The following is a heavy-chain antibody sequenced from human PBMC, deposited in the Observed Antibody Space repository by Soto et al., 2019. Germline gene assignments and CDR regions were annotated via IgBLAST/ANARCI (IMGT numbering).Heavy chain of an antibody. D-gene: IGHD2-8*01. J-gene: IGHJ4*02. CDR3: ARNRVYAIRIAAAYYFDY. V-gene: IGHV4-59*01. Sequence: PSETLSLTCTVSGGSISSYYWSWIRQPPGKGLEWIGYIYYSGSTNYNPSLKSRVTISVDTSKNQFSLKLSSVTAADTAVYYCARNRVYAIRIAAAYYFDYWGQGTLVTSP. CDR2: IYYSGST. CDR1: GGSISSYY.